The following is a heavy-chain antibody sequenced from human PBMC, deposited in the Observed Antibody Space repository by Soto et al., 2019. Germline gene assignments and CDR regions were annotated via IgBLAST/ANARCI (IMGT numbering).Heavy chain of an antibody. V-gene: IGHV3-48*01. Sequence: GGSLRLSCAASGFTFSSYGMHWVRQAPGNGLEWVSYIGIGSSTTYYADSVKGRFTISRDNSKNTLYLQMNSLRVEDTAMYYCARDPDYYYDHWGQGTLVTVSS. J-gene: IGHJ4*02. CDR2: IGIGSSTT. CDR3: ARDPDYYYDH. D-gene: IGHD3-22*01. CDR1: GFTFSSYG.